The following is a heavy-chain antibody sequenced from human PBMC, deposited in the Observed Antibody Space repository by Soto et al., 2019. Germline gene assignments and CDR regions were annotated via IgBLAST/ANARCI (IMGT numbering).Heavy chain of an antibody. CDR2: VYHSGST. D-gene: IGHD2-15*01. CDR1: GGSISSGDYY. V-gene: IGHV4-4*02. Sequence: SETLSLTCTVSGGSISSGDYYWSLVRQPPGKGLEWIGEVYHSGSTRYNPSLKSRVTISVDKPNNQFSLKLSSLTGADPAVYYCAPRPPQIVVTLLPFPSWGQGPPVTVSS. J-gene: IGHJ5*02. CDR3: APRPPQIVVTLLPFPS.